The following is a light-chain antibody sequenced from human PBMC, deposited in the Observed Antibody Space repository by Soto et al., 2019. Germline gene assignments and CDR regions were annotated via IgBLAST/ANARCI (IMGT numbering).Light chain of an antibody. CDR2: DAS. CDR1: QSVSNN. CDR3: QQYNSWTPWT. V-gene: IGKV3-15*01. J-gene: IGKJ1*01. Sequence: ILMTQSPATLSVSPGERATLSCRASQSVSNNLAWYQQKPGQAHRILIYDASTRATGIPARFSGSGSGTQFNLPISGLQSEDFAVYYCQQYNSWTPWTFGQGTKVEIK.